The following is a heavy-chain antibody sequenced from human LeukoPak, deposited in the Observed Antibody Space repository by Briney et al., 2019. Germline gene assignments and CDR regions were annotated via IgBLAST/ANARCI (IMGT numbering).Heavy chain of an antibody. V-gene: IGHV1-69*13. Sequence: ASVKVSCKASGGTFRNYIFSWVRQAPGQGLEWMGGAMPMFNTSNYAQKFQGRVTITADENTSTVYMELSSLRSEDTAVYYCAKVQNEVVPIAMRGWFDPWGQGTLVAVSS. CDR2: AMPMFNTS. D-gene: IGHD2-2*01. CDR1: GGTFRNYI. CDR3: AKVQNEVVPIAMRGWFDP. J-gene: IGHJ5*02.